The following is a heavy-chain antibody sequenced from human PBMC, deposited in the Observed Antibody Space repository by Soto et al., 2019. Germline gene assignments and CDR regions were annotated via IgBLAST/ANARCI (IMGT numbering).Heavy chain of an antibody. D-gene: IGHD2-8*01. CDR1: VFTFSSYA. Sequence: GGSLRLSCAASVFTFSSYAMSWVRQAPGKGLEWVSAISGSGGSTYYADSVKGRFTISRDNSKDTLYLQMNSLRAEDTAVYYCARTGPDIVLMVYAIENDAFDIWGQGTMVTVSS. J-gene: IGHJ3*02. CDR3: ARTGPDIVLMVYAIENDAFDI. V-gene: IGHV3-23*01. CDR2: ISGSGGST.